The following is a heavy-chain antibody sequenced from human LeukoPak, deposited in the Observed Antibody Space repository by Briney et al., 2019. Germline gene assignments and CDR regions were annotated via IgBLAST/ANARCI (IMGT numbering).Heavy chain of an antibody. CDR1: GYTFTVCY. D-gene: IGHD3-16*02. Sequence: ASVTVSCKASGYTFTVCYMHWVRQDPGQGLEWMGWINPNSGGTNYAQKFQGRVTMTRATSISTAYLELSRLRSDDTAVYYCARGRLGELSLIPYYFDYWGEGALVTVSS. CDR3: ARGRLGELSLIPYYFDY. CDR2: INPNSGGT. V-gene: IGHV1-2*02. J-gene: IGHJ4*02.